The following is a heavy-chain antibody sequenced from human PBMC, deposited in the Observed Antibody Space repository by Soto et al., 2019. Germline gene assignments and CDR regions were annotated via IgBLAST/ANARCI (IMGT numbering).Heavy chain of an antibody. CDR1: GASVSSSNY. V-gene: IGHV4-39*01. D-gene: IGHD3-10*01. CDR3: ARHYNTGAFFDS. J-gene: IGHJ4*02. CDR2: VSYSGSP. Sequence: QLQLQESGPGLVKSSETLSLTCSVSGASVSSSNYWGWIRQPPGKGLEWIGSVSYSGSPYYSPSFKSRITISAHTSNNQFSLRVRSVTATDARVYFCARHYNTGAFFDSWSQGKVVPVSS.